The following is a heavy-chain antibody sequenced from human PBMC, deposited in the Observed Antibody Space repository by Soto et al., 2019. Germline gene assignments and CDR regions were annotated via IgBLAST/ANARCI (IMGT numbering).Heavy chain of an antibody. CDR2: ITLIFGTA. D-gene: IGHD2-2*02. Sequence: QVQLVQSGAEVKKPGSSVKVSSKASGGTSSSNAISWVRQAPGQGLEWMGGITLIFGTANYAQKFQGRVTITADESTTTAYMELSSLRSEDTAVYYCASSEVPAAIGFGYYYYGMDVWGQGTTVTVSS. V-gene: IGHV1-69*01. J-gene: IGHJ6*02. CDR3: ASSEVPAAIGFGYYYYGMDV. CDR1: GGTSSSNA.